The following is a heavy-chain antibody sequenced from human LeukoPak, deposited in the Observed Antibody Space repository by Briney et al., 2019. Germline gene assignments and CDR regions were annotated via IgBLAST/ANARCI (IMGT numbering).Heavy chain of an antibody. CDR2: IKQDGSEK. Sequence: GGSLRLSCAASGFTFSTDWMSWVRQAPEKGLEWVANIKQDGSEKYYVDSVKGRFAISRDNAKNSLFLQMNTLRVEDTAVYYCAKDSLLTVVSPVAASWGQGTLVTVSS. D-gene: IGHD4-23*01. V-gene: IGHV3-7*01. CDR3: AKDSLLTVVSPVAAS. CDR1: GFTFSTDW. J-gene: IGHJ5*02.